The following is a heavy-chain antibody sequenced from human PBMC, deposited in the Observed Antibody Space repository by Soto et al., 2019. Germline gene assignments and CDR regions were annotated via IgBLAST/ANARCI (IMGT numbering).Heavy chain of an antibody. CDR1: GFIFSNYA. J-gene: IGHJ4*02. CDR2: TSFSGGRT. D-gene: IGHD2-21*02. Sequence: GXLRLSCASSGFIFSNYAMTWVRQCPGMGLEWVSTTSFSGGRTYYADSVKGRFTISRDNSNNTLFLQMSSLRAEDTAIYYCAKDSRAFCGGDCSKDYWGQGTLVTVSS. V-gene: IGHV3-23*01. CDR3: AKDSRAFCGGDCSKDY.